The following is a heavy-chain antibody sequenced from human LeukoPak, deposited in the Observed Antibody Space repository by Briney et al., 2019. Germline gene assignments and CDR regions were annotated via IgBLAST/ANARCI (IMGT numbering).Heavy chain of an antibody. D-gene: IGHD2-2*01. V-gene: IGHV3-23*01. CDR3: ARDRGGIVVVPAASDY. CDR2: ISGRGGNT. CDR1: GFTFTNYA. Sequence: GGSLRLSCAASGFTFTNYAMNWVRQAPGKGLEWVSGISGRGGNTYYADSVKGRFTISRDNSKNTLYLQMNSLRAEDTAVYYCARDRGGIVVVPAASDYWGQGTLVTVSS. J-gene: IGHJ4*02.